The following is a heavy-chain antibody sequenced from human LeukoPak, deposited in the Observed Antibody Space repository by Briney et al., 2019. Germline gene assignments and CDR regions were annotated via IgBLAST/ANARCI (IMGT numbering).Heavy chain of an antibody. CDR2: INHSGST. Sequence: SETLSLTCAVYGGSFSGYYWSWIRQPPGKGLEWIGEINHSGSTNYNPSLKSRVTISVDTSKNQFSLKLSSVTAADTAVYYCARGSITIFGVVENWFDPWGQGTLVTVSS. D-gene: IGHD3-3*01. J-gene: IGHJ5*02. V-gene: IGHV4-34*01. CDR3: ARGSITIFGVVENWFDP. CDR1: GGSFSGYY.